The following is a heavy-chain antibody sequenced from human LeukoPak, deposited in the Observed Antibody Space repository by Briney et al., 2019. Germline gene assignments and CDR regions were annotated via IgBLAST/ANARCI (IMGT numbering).Heavy chain of an antibody. J-gene: IGHJ6*03. Sequence: ASVKVSCKASGYTFTSYDINWVRQATGQGLEWMGWMNPNSGNTGYAQKFQGRVTMTRNTSISTAYMELSSLRSEDTAVYYCARSIHSKSSFYYYMDVWGKGTTVTVS. V-gene: IGHV1-8*01. CDR1: GYTFTSYD. CDR3: ARSIHSKSSFYYYMDV. CDR2: MNPNSGNT. D-gene: IGHD4-11*01.